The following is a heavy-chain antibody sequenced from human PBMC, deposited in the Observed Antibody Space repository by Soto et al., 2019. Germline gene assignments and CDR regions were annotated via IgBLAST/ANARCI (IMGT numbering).Heavy chain of an antibody. CDR2: IYYSGST. D-gene: IGHD4-17*01. CDR3: ATNYGDYVDY. J-gene: IGHJ4*02. Sequence: SAILTLTSTVSVMSFTCISYYWGWIRQPPGKGLEWIGSIYYSGSTYYNPSLKSRVTISVDTSKNQFSLKLSSVTAADTAVYYCATNYGDYVDYWGQG. V-gene: IGHV4-39*01. CDR1: VMSFTCISYY.